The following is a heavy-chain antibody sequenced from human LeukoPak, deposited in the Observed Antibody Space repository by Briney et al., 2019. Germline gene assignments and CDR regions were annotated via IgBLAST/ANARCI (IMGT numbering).Heavy chain of an antibody. CDR2: IYNDGGT. CDR1: GFTVSSQY. CDR3: TKAPLRSCSGAFCYPFDY. Sequence: GGSLRLSCAASGFTVSSQYMSWVRQGPGKGLEWVALIYNDGGTHYTDSVKGRFTISRDTSRNTLFLQMNSLRVEDTAVYYCTKAPLRSCSGAFCYPFDYWGQGTLVTVSS. V-gene: IGHV3-53*05. J-gene: IGHJ4*02. D-gene: IGHD2-8*02.